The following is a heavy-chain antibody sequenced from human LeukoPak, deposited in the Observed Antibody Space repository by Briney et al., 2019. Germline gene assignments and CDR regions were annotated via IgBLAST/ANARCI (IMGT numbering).Heavy chain of an antibody. CDR3: ARRVVYGDYPRWEYYYYGMDV. J-gene: IGHJ6*02. CDR1: GGSISSYY. CDR2: IYTSGST. D-gene: IGHD4-17*01. Sequence: PSETLPLTCTVSGGSISSYYWSWIRQPAGKGLEWIGRIYTSGSTNYNPSLKSRVTMSVDTSKNQFSLKLSSVTAADTAVYYCARRVVYGDYPRWEYYYYGMDVWGQGTTVTVSS. V-gene: IGHV4-4*07.